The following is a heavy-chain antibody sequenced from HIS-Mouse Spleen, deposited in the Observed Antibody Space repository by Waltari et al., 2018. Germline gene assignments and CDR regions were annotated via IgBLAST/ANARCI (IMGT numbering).Heavy chain of an antibody. CDR3: ARAPYREGAAANFDY. CDR2: TFHRTKWYN. CDR1: GDSVSSTSTA. V-gene: IGHV6-1*01. Sequence: QVQLQQSSLGLVKPSQTLALICAISGDSVSSTSTAWQWTRRSPSRGLEWTGRTFHRTKWYNDYAVSVKSRITINPDTSKNQFSLQLNSVTPEDTAVYYCARAPYREGAAANFDYWGQGTLVTVSS. J-gene: IGHJ4*02. D-gene: IGHD6-13*01.